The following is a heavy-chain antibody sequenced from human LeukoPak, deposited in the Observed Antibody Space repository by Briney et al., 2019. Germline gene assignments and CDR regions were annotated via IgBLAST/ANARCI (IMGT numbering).Heavy chain of an antibody. V-gene: IGHV3-30*18. CDR3: AKDFAYYDSSGLVDY. CDR1: GFTFSSYG. Sequence: PGGSLRLSCAASGFTFSSYGMHWVRQAPGKGLEWVAVISYDGSNKYYADSVKGRFTISRDNSKNTLYLQMNSLRAEDTAVYYCAKDFAYYDSSGLVDYWGQGTLVTVSS. CDR2: ISYDGSNK. J-gene: IGHJ4*02. D-gene: IGHD3-22*01.